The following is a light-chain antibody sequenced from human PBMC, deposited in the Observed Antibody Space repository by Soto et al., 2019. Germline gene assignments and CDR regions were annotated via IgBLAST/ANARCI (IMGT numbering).Light chain of an antibody. CDR1: QSVSSN. CDR2: GAS. CDR3: QQYNNWWT. J-gene: IGKJ1*01. Sequence: EIVMTQSPATLSVSPGERATLSCRASQSVSSNLAWYQQKPGQAPRLLIYGASIRATGIPARFSGSGSGTEFTLTISSLQSEDFAVYYCQQYNNWWTFGQGTQVDIK. V-gene: IGKV3-15*01.